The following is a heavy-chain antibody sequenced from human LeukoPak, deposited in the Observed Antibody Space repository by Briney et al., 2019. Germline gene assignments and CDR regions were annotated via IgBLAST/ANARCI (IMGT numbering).Heavy chain of an antibody. CDR2: VISSSSYI. CDR3: ARDPQYCSGGSCYSFDY. D-gene: IGHD2-15*01. J-gene: IGHJ4*02. V-gene: IGHV3-21*01. CDR1: GFTFSTYS. Sequence: GGSLRLSCAASGFTFSTYSMNWVRQAPGKGLEWVSSVISSSSYIYYADSVKGRFTISRDNAKNSLYLQMNSLRAEDTAVYYCARDPQYCSGGSCYSFDYWGQGTLVTVSS.